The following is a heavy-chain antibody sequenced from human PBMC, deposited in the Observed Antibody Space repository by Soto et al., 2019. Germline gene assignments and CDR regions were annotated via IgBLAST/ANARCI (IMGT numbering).Heavy chain of an antibody. CDR1: GFTFSSYA. CDR2: ISGSGGST. J-gene: IGHJ4*02. CDR3: AKVGYYDSSGYFSPLDY. V-gene: IGHV3-23*01. Sequence: PGGSLRLSCAASGFTFSSYAMSWVRQAPGKGLEWVSAISGSGGSTYYADSVKGRFTISRDNSKNTLYLQMNSLRAEDTAVYYCAKVGYYDSSGYFSPLDYWGQGTLVTVSS. D-gene: IGHD3-22*01.